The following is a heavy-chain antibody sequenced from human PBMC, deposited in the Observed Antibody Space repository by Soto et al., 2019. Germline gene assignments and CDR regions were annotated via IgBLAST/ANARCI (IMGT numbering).Heavy chain of an antibody. Sequence: ASVKVSCKASGYTFTSYDINWVRQATGQGLEWMGWMNPNSGNTGYAQKFQGRVTMTRNTSISTAYMELSSLRSEDTAVYYCARHYYGGVPAAMLSYYYYMDVWGKGTTVTVSS. CDR2: MNPNSGNT. J-gene: IGHJ6*03. V-gene: IGHV1-8*01. CDR3: ARHYYGGVPAAMLSYYYYMDV. D-gene: IGHD2-2*01. CDR1: GYTFTSYD.